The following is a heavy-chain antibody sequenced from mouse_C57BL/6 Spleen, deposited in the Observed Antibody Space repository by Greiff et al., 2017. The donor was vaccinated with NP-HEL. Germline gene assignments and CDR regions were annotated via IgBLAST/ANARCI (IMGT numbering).Heavy chain of an antibody. J-gene: IGHJ2*01. CDR2: IYPGSGNT. Sequence: VQLQQSGAELVRPGASVKLSCKASGYTFTDYYINWVKQRPGQGLEWIARIYPGSGNTYYNEKFKGKATLTAEKSSSTAYMQLSSLTSEDSAVYFCASEIYYGSTFDYWGQGTTLTVSS. V-gene: IGHV1-76*01. CDR3: ASEIYYGSTFDY. D-gene: IGHD1-1*01. CDR1: GYTFTDYY.